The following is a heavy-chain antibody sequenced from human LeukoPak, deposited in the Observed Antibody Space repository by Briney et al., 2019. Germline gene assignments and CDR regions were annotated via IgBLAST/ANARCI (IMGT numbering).Heavy chain of an antibody. D-gene: IGHD1-1*01. J-gene: IGHJ3*02. CDR2: ISGSGGST. CDR3: AKGASGTTGTTGAFDI. V-gene: IGHV3-23*01. CDR1: GFTFSSYA. Sequence: PGGSLRLSCAASGFTFSSYAMSWVRQAPGKGLEWVSAISGSGGSTYYADSVKGRFTISRDNSKNTLYPQMNSLRAEDTAVYYCAKGASGTTGTTGAFDIWGQGTMVTVSS.